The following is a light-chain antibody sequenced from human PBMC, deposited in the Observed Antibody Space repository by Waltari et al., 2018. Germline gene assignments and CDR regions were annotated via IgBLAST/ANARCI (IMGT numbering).Light chain of an antibody. V-gene: IGLV2-14*03. CDR1: RSDIGLYDY. CDR3: SAYTATDTYV. Sequence: SALTQPASMSGSPGQSITISCTGTRSDIGLYDYVSWYQQHPGKAPKLIISDVSQGPSGVTARFAGSDACYTASLTISGVQTDDEADYYCSAYTATDTYVFGSGTTVTVL. CDR2: DVS. J-gene: IGLJ1*01.